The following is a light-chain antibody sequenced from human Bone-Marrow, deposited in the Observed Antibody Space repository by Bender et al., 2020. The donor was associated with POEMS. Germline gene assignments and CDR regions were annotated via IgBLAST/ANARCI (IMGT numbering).Light chain of an antibody. Sequence: SYELTQPPSVSVSPGQTARITCSGDALPKQYAYWYQQKPGQAPVLMIYKDNERPSGIPERFSGSKSGTSASLAITGLQAEDEGDYYCQSYDNSLGGWVFGGGTKLTVL. J-gene: IGLJ3*02. CDR2: KDN. CDR1: ALPKQY. CDR3: QSYDNSLGGWV. V-gene: IGLV3-25*02.